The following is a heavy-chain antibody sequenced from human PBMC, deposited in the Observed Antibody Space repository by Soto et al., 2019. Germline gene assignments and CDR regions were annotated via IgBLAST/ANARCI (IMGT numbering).Heavy chain of an antibody. CDR2: INPNSGGT. Sequence: GASVKVSCKASGYTFTGYYMHWVRQAPGQGLELMGWINPNSGGTNYAQKFQGRVTMTRDTSISTAYMELSRLRSDDTAVYYCARDDCSGGSCNWFDPWGQGTLVTVYS. J-gene: IGHJ5*02. CDR1: GYTFTGYY. D-gene: IGHD2-15*01. V-gene: IGHV1-2*02. CDR3: ARDDCSGGSCNWFDP.